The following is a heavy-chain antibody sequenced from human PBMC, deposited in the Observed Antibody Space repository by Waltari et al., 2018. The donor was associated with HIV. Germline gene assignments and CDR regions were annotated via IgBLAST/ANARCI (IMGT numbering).Heavy chain of an antibody. Sequence: QVQLVESGGGVVQPGRTLRLSCATSGFTFSHSGMHWVRQAPGKGLEGVAVIYYDGSHKFYADSVKGRFTISRDNSKNTLYLQMNSLRGQDTAIYYCAKDSGWGDEMKTAAAWGQGTLVTVSS. V-gene: IGHV3-30*18. D-gene: IGHD2-2*01. J-gene: IGHJ4*02. CDR3: AKDSGWGDEMKTAAA. CDR2: IYYDGSHK. CDR1: GFTFSHSG.